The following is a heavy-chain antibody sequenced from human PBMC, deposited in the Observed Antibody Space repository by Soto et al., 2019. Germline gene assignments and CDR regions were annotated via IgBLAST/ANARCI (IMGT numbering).Heavy chain of an antibody. CDR3: ARARDGYNFLYEPT. J-gene: IGHJ4*02. CDR2: GYSGGST. D-gene: IGHD5-12*01. V-gene: IGHV3-53*01. CDR1: GFTVSNNY. Sequence: GGSLRLSCVASGFTVSNNYMSWVRQAPGKGLEWVSVGYSGGSTDYADSVKGRFTISRDNSKNTLYLQMNSLRADDTAVYYCARARDGYNFLYEPTWGQGTLVTVS.